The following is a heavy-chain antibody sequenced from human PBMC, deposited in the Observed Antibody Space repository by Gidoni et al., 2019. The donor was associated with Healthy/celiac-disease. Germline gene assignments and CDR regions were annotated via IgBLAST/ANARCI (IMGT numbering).Heavy chain of an antibody. CDR1: GGTFSSYA. CDR2: IIPIFGTA. Sequence: QVQLVQSGAAVKKPGSSVKVSCKASGGTFSSYAISWVRQAPGQGLEWMGGIIPIFGTANYEQKFQGRVTITAEESTSTAYMERSSLGSEDTAVYYCARGTVTAAISPRGFDPWGQGTLVTVSS. J-gene: IGHJ5*02. V-gene: IGHV1-69*01. CDR3: ARGTVTAAISPRGFDP. D-gene: IGHD2-2*01.